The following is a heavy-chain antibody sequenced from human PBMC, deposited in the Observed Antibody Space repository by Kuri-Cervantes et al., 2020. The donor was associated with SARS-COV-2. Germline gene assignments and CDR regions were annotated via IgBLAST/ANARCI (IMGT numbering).Heavy chain of an antibody. J-gene: IGHJ6*02. CDR3: ARGAVAGTLYYYYYGMDV. V-gene: IGHV3-30-3*01. Sequence: GESLKISCAASGFTFSSYWMHWVRQAPGKGLEWVAVISYDGSNKYYAGSVKGRFTISRDNSKNTLYLQMNSLRAEDTAVYYCARGAVAGTLYYYYYGMDVWGQGTTVTVSS. D-gene: IGHD6-19*01. CDR1: GFTFSSYW. CDR2: ISYDGSNK.